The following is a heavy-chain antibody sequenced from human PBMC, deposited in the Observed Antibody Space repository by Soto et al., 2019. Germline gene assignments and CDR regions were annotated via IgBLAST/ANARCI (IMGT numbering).Heavy chain of an antibody. V-gene: IGHV1-18*01. Sequence: ASVNVSCKSSGYTFSNYCITWGRQAPGQGLEWLGWVTAFNGDTNYAQNVQDRVTLTTDTSTETAFMELRGLRPDDTAVYYCARDGRVSFYYYGMDVWGQGTTVTVSS. CDR1: GYTFSNYC. CDR3: ARDGRVSFYYYGMDV. CDR2: VTAFNGDT. J-gene: IGHJ6*02.